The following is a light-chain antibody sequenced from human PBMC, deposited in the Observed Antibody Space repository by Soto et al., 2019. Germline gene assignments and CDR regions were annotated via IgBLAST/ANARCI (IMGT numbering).Light chain of an antibody. CDR1: QSVNTN. V-gene: IGKV3-15*01. CDR2: GAS. J-gene: IGKJ4*01. CDR3: QQYKNWPPVT. Sequence: ETVMTQSPATLSVSLGERATLSCRASQSVNTNLAWYQQKPGQAPRLLIYGASIRATGVPARFSGSGSGTDFTLTISSLQPEDFSVYFCQQYKNWPPVTFGGGTKVEIK.